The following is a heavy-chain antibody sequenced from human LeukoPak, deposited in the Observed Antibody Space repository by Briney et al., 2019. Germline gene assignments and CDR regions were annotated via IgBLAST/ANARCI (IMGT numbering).Heavy chain of an antibody. CDR3: VRDVQGREETVVGDY. D-gene: IGHD3-22*01. CDR2: ISFDKTTK. J-gene: IGHJ4*02. CDR1: GFTFSSYA. Sequence: PGGSLRLSCAASGFTFSSYAMHWVRQPPGKGLEWVAVISFDKTTKDYGDSVKGRFTISRDNSENKVYLQMNNVGVDDTAVYYCVRDVQGREETVVGDYWGQGTRVTVSS. V-gene: IGHV3-30*04.